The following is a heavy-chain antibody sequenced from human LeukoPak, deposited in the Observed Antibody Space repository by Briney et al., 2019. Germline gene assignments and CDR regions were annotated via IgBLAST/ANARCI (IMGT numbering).Heavy chain of an antibody. V-gene: IGHV3-21*01. Sequence: PSETLSLTCAVSGGSISSTSFYWGWIRQPPGKGLEWVSSISSSSSSYADSVKGRFTISRDNAKNSLYLQMNSLRAEDTAVYYCARDPYCYTGSCYGRAGTFDYWGQGTLVTVSS. CDR3: ARDPYCYTGSCYGRAGTFDY. J-gene: IGHJ4*02. D-gene: IGHD2-15*01. CDR2: ISSSSSS. CDR1: GGSISSTS.